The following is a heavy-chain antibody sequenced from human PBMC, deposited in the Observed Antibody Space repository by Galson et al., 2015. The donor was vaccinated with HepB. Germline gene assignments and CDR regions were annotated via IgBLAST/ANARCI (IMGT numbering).Heavy chain of an antibody. CDR2: LSGNGDST. J-gene: IGHJ5*01. CDR1: GFAFDTPA. D-gene: IGHD5-18*01. Sequence: SLRLSCAASGFAFDTPAMRWVRQAPGRGLVWISGLSGNGDSTFYADSVKGRFPVSRDNSNNMLYLQMNSLRAEAAGLYFCAKGYGLFDSWGQGILVTVSS. CDR3: AKGYGLFDS. V-gene: IGHV3-23*01.